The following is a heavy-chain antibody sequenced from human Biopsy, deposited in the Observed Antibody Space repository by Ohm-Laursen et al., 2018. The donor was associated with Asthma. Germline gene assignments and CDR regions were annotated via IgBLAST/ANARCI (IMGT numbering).Heavy chain of an antibody. V-gene: IGHV3-20*01. Sequence: SLRLSCAASGFTFDDYAMSWVRQAPGKGLEWVSGINWNGGSTGYADSVKGRFTIFRDNAKNSLYLQMNSLRAEDTALYHCARDRAVTGLNDAFDPWGQGTMVTVSS. CDR3: ARDRAVTGLNDAFDP. CDR2: INWNGGST. CDR1: GFTFDDYA. D-gene: IGHD4-17*01. J-gene: IGHJ3*01.